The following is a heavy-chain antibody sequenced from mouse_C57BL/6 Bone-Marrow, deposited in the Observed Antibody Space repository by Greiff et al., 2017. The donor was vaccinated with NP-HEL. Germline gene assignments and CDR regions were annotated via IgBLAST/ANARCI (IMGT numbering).Heavy chain of an antibody. CDR2: ISSGGSYT. CDR3: ARPPYYGSPLFDY. CDR1: GFTFSSYG. V-gene: IGHV5-6*01. J-gene: IGHJ2*01. Sequence: EVKLLESGGDLVKPGGSLKLSCAASGFTFSSYGMSWVRQTPDKRLEWVATISSGGSYTYYPDSVKGRFTISRDNAKNTLYLQMSSLKSEDTAMYYCARPPYYGSPLFDYWGQGTTLTVSS. D-gene: IGHD1-1*01.